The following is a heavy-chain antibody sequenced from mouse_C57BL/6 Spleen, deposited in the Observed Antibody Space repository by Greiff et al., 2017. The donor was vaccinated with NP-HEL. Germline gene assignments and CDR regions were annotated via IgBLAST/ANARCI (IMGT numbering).Heavy chain of an antibody. CDR2: INPNNGGT. J-gene: IGHJ4*01. Sequence: EVQLQQSGPELVKPGASVKISCKASGYTFTDYYMNWVKQSHGKSLEWIGDINPNNGGTSYNQKFKGKATLTVDKSSSTAYMELRSLTSEDSAVYYCARWGYGADYWGQGTSVTVSS. CDR3: ARWGYGADY. V-gene: IGHV1-26*01. CDR1: GYTFTDYY. D-gene: IGHD3-1*01.